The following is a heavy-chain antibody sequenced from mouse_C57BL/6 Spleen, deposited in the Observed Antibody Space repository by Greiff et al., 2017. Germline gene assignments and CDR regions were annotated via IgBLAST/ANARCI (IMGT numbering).Heavy chain of an antibody. J-gene: IGHJ1*03. CDR3: ARDAVITAVVEPYLDV. V-gene: IGHV5-4*01. CDR2: ISDGGSYT. Sequence: EVQLVESGGGLVKPGGSLKLSCAASGFTFSSYAMSWVRQTPEKRLEWVATISDGGSYTYDPDHVKGRFTISRYHAKNNLYLQKSHLKSEDTDMYYCARDAVITAVVEPYLDVWGTGTTVTVSS. D-gene: IGHD1-1*01. CDR1: GFTFSSYA.